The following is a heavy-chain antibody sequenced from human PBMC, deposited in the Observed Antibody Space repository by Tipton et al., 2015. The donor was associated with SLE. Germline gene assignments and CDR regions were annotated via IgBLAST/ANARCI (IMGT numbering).Heavy chain of an antibody. J-gene: IGHJ3*02. CDR3: ARGEMDVFDI. CDR2: IFHSGNA. Sequence: TLSLTCAVSGGSINSGDYSWSWIRQPPGKGLEWIGYIFHSGNAYYNPSLKSRVTISMDMSRNQFSLRPNSVTAADTALYYCARGEMDVFDIWGQGTVVSVSS. CDR1: GGSINSGDYS. V-gene: IGHV4-30-2*01.